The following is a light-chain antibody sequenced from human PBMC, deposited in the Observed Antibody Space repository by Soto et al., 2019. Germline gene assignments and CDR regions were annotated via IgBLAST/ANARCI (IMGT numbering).Light chain of an antibody. J-gene: IGLJ2*01. V-gene: IGLV1-40*01. Sequence: SVLTQPPSVSGAPGQRVTISCTGSRSNIGAGYDVHWYQQLPGTAPKLLIYGNSNRPSGVPDRFSGSKSGTSASLAITGLQAEDEADYSCQSYDSSLSGNVVFGGGTKLTVL. CDR1: RSNIGAGYD. CDR3: QSYDSSLSGNVV. CDR2: GNS.